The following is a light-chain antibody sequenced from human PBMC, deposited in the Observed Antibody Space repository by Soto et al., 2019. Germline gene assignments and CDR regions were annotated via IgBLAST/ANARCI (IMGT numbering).Light chain of an antibody. CDR3: QQRSNWPPIT. CDR1: QSVSRY. Sequence: EVVLTQSPATLSLSRGERATLSCRASQSVSRYLAWYQQKPGQAPRLLIYAASTRATGIPDRFIGSGSGTDFTLTISSLEPEDAAVYYCQQRSNWPPITFGQGTRLEIK. V-gene: IGKV3-11*01. CDR2: AAS. J-gene: IGKJ5*01.